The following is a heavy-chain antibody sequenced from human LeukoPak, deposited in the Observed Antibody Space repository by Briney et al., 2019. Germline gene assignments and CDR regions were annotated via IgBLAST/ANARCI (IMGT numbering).Heavy chain of an antibody. CDR3: ARTIVVVPAANWYFDL. CDR2: INPSGGST. J-gene: IGHJ2*01. D-gene: IGHD2-2*01. Sequence: ASVKVSCKASGYTFTSYYMHRVRQAPGQGLEWMGIINPSGGSTSYAQKFQGRVTMARDTSTSTVYMELSSLRSEDTAVYYCARTIVVVPAANWYFDLWGRGTLVTVSS. CDR1: GYTFTSYY. V-gene: IGHV1-46*01.